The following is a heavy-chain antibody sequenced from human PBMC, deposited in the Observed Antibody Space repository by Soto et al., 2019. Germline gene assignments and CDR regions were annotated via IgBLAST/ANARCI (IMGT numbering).Heavy chain of an antibody. D-gene: IGHD6-13*01. V-gene: IGHV3-30-3*01. CDR2: ISSDGSNK. CDR1: GFTFSIYA. Sequence: QVQLVESGGGVVQPGRSLRLSCAASGFTFSIYAMHWVRQAPGKGLEWVAVISSDGSNKYYADSVKGRFTISRDNSKNTLYLQMNSLRAEDTAVYYCARDRIYSSSWYDYWGQGTLVNVSS. J-gene: IGHJ4*02. CDR3: ARDRIYSSSWYDY.